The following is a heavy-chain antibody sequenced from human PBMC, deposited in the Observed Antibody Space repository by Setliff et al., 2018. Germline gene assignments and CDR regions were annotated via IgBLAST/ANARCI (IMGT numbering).Heavy chain of an antibody. CDR1: GGPISSYF. D-gene: IGHD2-8*01. J-gene: IGHJ4*02. CDR2: ISHLGIT. V-gene: IGHV4-59*01. CDR3: ARGGVLGTGDFDY. Sequence: PSETLSLTCTVSGGPISSYFWSWIRQPPGKGLEWIGYISHLGITSYNPSLKSRATISVDTPKNQFSLQLTSVTSADTAVYFCARGGVLGTGDFDYWGQGTLVTSPQ.